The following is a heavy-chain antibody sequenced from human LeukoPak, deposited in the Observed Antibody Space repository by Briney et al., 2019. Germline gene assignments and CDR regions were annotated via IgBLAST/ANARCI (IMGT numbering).Heavy chain of an antibody. V-gene: IGHV3-23*01. CDR2: ISGSGGAT. Sequence: GGSLRLSCAASGFTFSSYPMNWVRQAPGKGLEWVSVISGSGGATFYGDSVQGRFTISRDNSRVTLYLQMSSLTAEDTAVYYCGKYLQTSVGANDYWGQGTLVTVSS. J-gene: IGHJ4*02. CDR3: GKYLQTSVGANDY. CDR1: GFTFSSYP. D-gene: IGHD1-26*01.